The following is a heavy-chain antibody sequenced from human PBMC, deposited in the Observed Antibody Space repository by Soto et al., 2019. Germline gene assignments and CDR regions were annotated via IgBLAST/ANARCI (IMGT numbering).Heavy chain of an antibody. CDR2: INAGKGDT. CDR3: ARNILGGTTDY. Sequence: GASVKVSCKASGYTFTNHAIHWVRQAPGQGLEWTGWINAGKGDTKYPQRFQGRVTITRDTSASTAYMELSSLRSEDTAVYYCARNILGGTTDYWGPGTLVTVSS. D-gene: IGHD1-7*01. CDR1: GYTFTNHA. V-gene: IGHV1-3*01. J-gene: IGHJ4*02.